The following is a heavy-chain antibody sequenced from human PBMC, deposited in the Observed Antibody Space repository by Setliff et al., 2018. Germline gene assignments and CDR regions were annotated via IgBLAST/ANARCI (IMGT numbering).Heavy chain of an antibody. CDR1: GGSFSGNY. J-gene: IGHJ4*02. CDR3: ARGLGLSPSYYFDY. CDR2: INHSGST. D-gene: IGHD7-27*01. Sequence: LTCAVYGGSFSGNYWSWIRQPPGKGLEWIGEINHSGSTNYNPSLKSRVTLSVDTSKNQFSLKLSSVTAADTAVYYCARGLGLSPSYYFDYWGQGTLVTVSS. V-gene: IGHV4-34*01.